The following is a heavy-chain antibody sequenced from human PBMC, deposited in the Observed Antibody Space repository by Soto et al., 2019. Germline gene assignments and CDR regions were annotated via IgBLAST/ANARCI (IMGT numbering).Heavy chain of an antibody. V-gene: IGHV1-46*04. D-gene: IGHD2-21*01. Sequence: QVQVVQSGAEVKKPGASVKVSCKASGYIFIHYYIHWVRQAPGQGLEWMAIINPNGGSTNYAQKLQGRVSVTSDTSTRTVSMELNRLGSDDTAVYFCARSLLQGDFWGKGTLVTVSS. CDR1: GYIFIHYY. J-gene: IGHJ4*02. CDR2: INPNGGST. CDR3: ARSLLQGDF.